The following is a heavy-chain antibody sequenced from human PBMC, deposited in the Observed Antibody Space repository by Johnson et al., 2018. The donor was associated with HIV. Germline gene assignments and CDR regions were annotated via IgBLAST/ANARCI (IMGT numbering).Heavy chain of an antibody. V-gene: IGHV3-15*01. CDR1: GFTFTNAW. D-gene: IGHD6-13*01. Sequence: VQLVESGGGLVQPGGSLRLSCVTSGFTFTNAWMSWVRQAPGKGLEWVGRIKSKTDGGTTDYAAPVKGRFTISRDDSKNTLYLQMNSLKTEDTAVYYCTTYSIIHAFDIWGQGTMVTVSS. CDR2: IKSKTDGGTT. CDR3: TTYSIIHAFDI. J-gene: IGHJ3*02.